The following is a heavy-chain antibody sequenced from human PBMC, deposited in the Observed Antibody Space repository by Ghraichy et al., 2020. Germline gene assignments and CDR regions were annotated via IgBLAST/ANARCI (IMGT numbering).Heavy chain of an antibody. D-gene: IGHD1-1*01. CDR2: IQQDGSEK. J-gene: IGHJ4*02. CDR3: ARYRGSDTTGYFDY. CDR1: GFTFSSYC. V-gene: IGHV3-7*01. Sequence: GSLRLSCAASGFTFSSYCMSWVRQAPGKGLEWVANIQQDGSEKYYVDSVKGRFTISRDNSKNTVYLQMNSLRAEDTAVYYCARYRGSDTTGYFDYWGQGTLVTVSS.